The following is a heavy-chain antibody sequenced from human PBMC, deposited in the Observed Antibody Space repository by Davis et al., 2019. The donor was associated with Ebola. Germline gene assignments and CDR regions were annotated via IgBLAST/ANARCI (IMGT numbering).Heavy chain of an antibody. CDR3: ARMDYYYGSGTNRFDP. V-gene: IGHV4-34*01. Sequence: ESLKISCAASGFTFSSYWMSWIRQPPGKGLEWIGEINHSGSTNYNPSLKSRVTISVDTSKNQFSLKLSSVTAADTAVYYCARMDYYYGSGTNRFDPWGQGTLVTVSS. D-gene: IGHD3-10*01. CDR2: INHSGST. J-gene: IGHJ5*02. CDR1: GFTFSSYW.